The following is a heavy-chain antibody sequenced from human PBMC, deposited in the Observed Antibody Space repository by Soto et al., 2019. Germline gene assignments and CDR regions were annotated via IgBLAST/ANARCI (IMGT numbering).Heavy chain of an antibody. J-gene: IGHJ4*01. Sequence: PSETLSLTGTVSGGSVSSGSYYWSWIRQPQGKGLEWIGYIYYSGSTNYNPSLKSRVTISVDTSKNQFSLKLSSVTAADTAVYYCARCPFYTAMAEFVYSVHGTLFTVSS. V-gene: IGHV4-61*01. CDR2: IYYSGST. D-gene: IGHD5-18*01. CDR1: GGSVSSGSYY. CDR3: ARCPFYTAMAEFVY.